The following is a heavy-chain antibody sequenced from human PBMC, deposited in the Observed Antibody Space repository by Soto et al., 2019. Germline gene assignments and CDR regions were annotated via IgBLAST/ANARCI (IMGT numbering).Heavy chain of an antibody. CDR2: IYDSGST. D-gene: IGHD2-8*01. V-gene: IGHV4-30-4*01. J-gene: IGHJ5*02. CDR3: ARDNGVGP. Sequence: QVQLQESGPGLVKPSQTLSLTCTVSGGSISSGDYYWSWIRQPPGKGLEWIGYIYDSGSTYYNSSLKSRVNITLDTSKNQFSLKLTSVTXXXTAXYYCARDNGVGPWGQGTLVTVSS. CDR1: GGSISSGDYY.